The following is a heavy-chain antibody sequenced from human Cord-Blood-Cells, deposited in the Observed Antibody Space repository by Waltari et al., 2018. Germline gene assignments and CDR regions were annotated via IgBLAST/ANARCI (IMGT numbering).Heavy chain of an antibody. Sequence: QVQLVQSGAEVKKPGASVKVSCKVSGYTLTELSMHWVRQAPGKGLEWMGGCDPEDGETIYAQKFQGGVTMTEDTSTDTAYMELSSLRSEDTAVYYCASNYPELNWFDPWGQGTLVTVSS. CDR1: GYTLTELS. CDR2: CDPEDGET. V-gene: IGHV1-24*01. J-gene: IGHJ5*02. CDR3: ASNYPELNWFDP. D-gene: IGHD4-4*01.